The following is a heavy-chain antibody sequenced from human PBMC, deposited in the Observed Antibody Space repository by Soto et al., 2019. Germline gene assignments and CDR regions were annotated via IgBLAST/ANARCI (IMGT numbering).Heavy chain of an antibody. CDR3: ARERGGSSFAY. CDR1: GGSISSNDYY. V-gene: IGHV4-31*03. J-gene: IGHJ4*02. D-gene: IGHD6-6*01. CDR2: IYYSGST. Sequence: QVQLQESGPGLVKPSQTLSLTCTVSGGSISSNDYYWNWIRQHPGKGLEWIGYIYYSGSTSYNPSLKSRVTMSVDMSENQSALKLSSVTAADTAVYYCARERGGSSFAYWGQGTLVTVSS.